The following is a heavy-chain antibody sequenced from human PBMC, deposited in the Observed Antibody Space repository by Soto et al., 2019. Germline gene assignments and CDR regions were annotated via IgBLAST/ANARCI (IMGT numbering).Heavy chain of an antibody. CDR2: IYYSGST. V-gene: IGHV4-39*01. CDR1: GGSICSSSYY. Sequence: SETLSLTCTVSGGSICSSSYYWGWIRQPPGKGLEWIGSIYYSGSTYYNPSLKSRVTISVDTSKNQFSLKLSSVTAADTAVYYCARRGVQQLANYYYGMDVWGQGTTVTVSS. J-gene: IGHJ6*02. CDR3: ARRGVQQLANYYYGMDV. D-gene: IGHD6-13*01.